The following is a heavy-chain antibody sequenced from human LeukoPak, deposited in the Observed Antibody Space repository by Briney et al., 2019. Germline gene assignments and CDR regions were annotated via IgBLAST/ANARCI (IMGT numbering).Heavy chain of an antibody. D-gene: IGHD2-15*01. CDR3: ARDWRGYCSGGSCYEGDWFDP. V-gene: IGHV3-30-3*01. Sequence: TGGSLRLSCAASGFTFSSYAMHWVRQAPGKGLEWVAVISYDGSNKYYADSVKGRFTIFRDNSKNTLYLQMNSLRAEDTAVYYCARDWRGYCSGGSCYEGDWFDPWGQGTLVTVSS. J-gene: IGHJ5*02. CDR2: ISYDGSNK. CDR1: GFTFSSYA.